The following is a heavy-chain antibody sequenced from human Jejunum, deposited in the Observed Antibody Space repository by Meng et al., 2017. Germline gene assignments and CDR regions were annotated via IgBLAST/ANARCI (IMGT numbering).Heavy chain of an antibody. J-gene: IGHJ5*02. CDR2: INTHSGSS. CDR3: VRNTVRPRTRCFDP. CDR1: GNTLTNFD. D-gene: IGHD3-10*01. Sequence: QVQMVQAGAGEKTPWSSLKVSCKASGNTLTNFDIHWVRQASGQGLEWMGWINTHSGSSGDGQKFQGRVTINRNTSMNTVYMKLRSLRSEDTATYYCVRNTVRPRTRCFDPWGQGTLVTVSS. V-gene: IGHV1-8*01.